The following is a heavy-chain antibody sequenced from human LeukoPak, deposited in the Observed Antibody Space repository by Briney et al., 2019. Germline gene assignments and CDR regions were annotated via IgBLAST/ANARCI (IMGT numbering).Heavy chain of an antibody. Sequence: PSETLSLTCTASGGSLSSYFWSWIRQPPGKGLEWLGYVYYSGSTSYSPSLKSRVTISVETSKNQFSLKLPSVTAADTAVYYCATQGGRGSFRPGGFEYWGQGALVTVSS. D-gene: IGHD1-26*01. CDR2: VYYSGST. J-gene: IGHJ4*02. CDR1: GGSLSSYF. V-gene: IGHV4-59*08. CDR3: ATQGGRGSFRPGGFEY.